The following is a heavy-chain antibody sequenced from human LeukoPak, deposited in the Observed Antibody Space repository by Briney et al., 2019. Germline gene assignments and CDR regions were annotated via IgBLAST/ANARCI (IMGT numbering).Heavy chain of an antibody. CDR1: GGSISSYY. J-gene: IGHJ6*03. Sequence: SETLSLTCTVSGGSISSYYWSWIRQPPGKGLEWIGYIYYSGSTNYNPSLKSRVTISADTSKNQFSLKLSSVTAADTAVYYCARGYCTGGVCXRPARVYYMDVWGKGTTVTVSS. D-gene: IGHD2-8*02. CDR3: ARGYCTGGVCXRPARVYYMDV. CDR2: IYYSGST. V-gene: IGHV4-59*01.